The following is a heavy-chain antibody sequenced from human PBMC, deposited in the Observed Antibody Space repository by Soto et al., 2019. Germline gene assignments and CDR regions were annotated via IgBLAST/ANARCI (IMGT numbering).Heavy chain of an antibody. CDR2: VYHTGAT. Sequence: LSLTCTVSGASISSSYWSWIRQSPERGLEWIAYVYHTGATNYNPSLKSRVTISLDTSKGQFSLNLTSLTTADTAVYFCARGGNRYSNVASGVGGFDFWGQGSLVTVSS. J-gene: IGHJ4*02. V-gene: IGHV4-59*01. CDR1: GASISSSY. CDR3: ARGGNRYSNVASGVGGFDF. D-gene: IGHD5-12*01.